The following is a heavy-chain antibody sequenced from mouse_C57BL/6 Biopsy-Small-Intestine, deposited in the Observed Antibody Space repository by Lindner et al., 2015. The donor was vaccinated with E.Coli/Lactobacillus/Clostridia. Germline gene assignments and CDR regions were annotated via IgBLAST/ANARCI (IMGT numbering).Heavy chain of an antibody. D-gene: IGHD1-3*01. V-gene: IGHV1-81*01. CDR1: GHPFTSYG. CDR3: TSKEALGAMDY. CDR2: IFPRSGNT. J-gene: IGHJ4*01. Sequence: VQLQESGAELARPGASVMLSCRASGHPFTSYGIGWVKQRTGQGLEWIGEIFPRSGNTYHTEKFKGKATLTADKSSSTAYMELRSLTSEDSAVYFCTSKEALGAMDYWGQGTSVTVSS.